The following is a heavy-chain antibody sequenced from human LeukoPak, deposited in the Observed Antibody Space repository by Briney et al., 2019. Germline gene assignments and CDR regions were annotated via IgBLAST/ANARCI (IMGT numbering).Heavy chain of an antibody. CDR2: IIPILGIA. D-gene: IGHD6-13*01. CDR3: ARELGYSSSWFLDYFDY. V-gene: IGHV1-69*04. Sequence: SVKVSCKASGGTFSSYAISWVRQAPGQGLEWMGRIIPILGIANYAQRFQGRVTITADKSTSTAYMELSSLRSEDTAVYYCARELGYSSSWFLDYFDYWGQGTLVTVSS. J-gene: IGHJ4*02. CDR1: GGTFSSYA.